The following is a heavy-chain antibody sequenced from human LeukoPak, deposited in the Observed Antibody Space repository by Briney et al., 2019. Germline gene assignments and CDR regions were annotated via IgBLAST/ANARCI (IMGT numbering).Heavy chain of an antibody. V-gene: IGHV4-59*02. CDR1: GGSVSDYY. J-gene: IGHJ4*02. D-gene: IGHD3-10*01. CDR3: ARDRYYYVSGSYRLFDY. Sequence: SETLSLTCTVSGGSVSDYYWSWIRQSPGKGLEWIGYIYYTGSSSYNPSLRSRVTISADTSKNQFSLKLSSVTAADTAVYYCARDRYYYVSGSYRLFDYWGQGTLVTVSS. CDR2: IYYTGSS.